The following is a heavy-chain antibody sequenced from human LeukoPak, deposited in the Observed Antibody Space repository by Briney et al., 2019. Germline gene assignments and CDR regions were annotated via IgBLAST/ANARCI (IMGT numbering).Heavy chain of an antibody. Sequence: GGSLRLSCAVSGLTFSSHSMNWVRQAPGKGLEWLSHISSSSSTIYYADSVKGRFTISRDNARNSLYLQMNSLRAEDTAVYYCASWAGTATGFSGPFDYWGQGTLVTVSS. CDR2: ISSSSSTI. CDR3: ASWAGTATGFSGPFDY. V-gene: IGHV3-48*01. D-gene: IGHD6-13*01. CDR1: GLTFSSHS. J-gene: IGHJ4*02.